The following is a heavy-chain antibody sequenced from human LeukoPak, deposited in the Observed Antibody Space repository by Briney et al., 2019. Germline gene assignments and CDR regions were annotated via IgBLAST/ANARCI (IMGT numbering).Heavy chain of an antibody. CDR1: GFTFSNAW. J-gene: IGHJ4*02. Sequence: GGSLRLSCAASGFTFSNAWMSWVRQAPGKGLEWVGRIKSKTDGGTTDYAAPVKGRFTISRDDSKNTLYLQMNSLKTEDTAVYYCTTPGQYSSSWYVDYWGQGTLVTVSS. V-gene: IGHV3-15*01. CDR3: TTPGQYSSSWYVDY. D-gene: IGHD6-13*01. CDR2: IKSKTDGGTT.